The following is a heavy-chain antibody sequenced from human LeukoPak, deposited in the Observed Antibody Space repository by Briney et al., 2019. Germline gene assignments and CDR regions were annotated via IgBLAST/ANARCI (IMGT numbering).Heavy chain of an antibody. Sequence: GGSLRLSCAASGFTFNSYEMNWVRQAPGKGLEWVSYINSGGSAIYYADSVKGRFTISRDNAKNSLYLQMNSLRADDTAVYYCARSAGVRTIAVAGTCFDYWGQGTLVTVSS. CDR3: ARSAGVRTIAVAGTCFDY. CDR1: GFTFNSYE. D-gene: IGHD6-19*01. CDR2: INSGGSAI. V-gene: IGHV3-48*03. J-gene: IGHJ4*02.